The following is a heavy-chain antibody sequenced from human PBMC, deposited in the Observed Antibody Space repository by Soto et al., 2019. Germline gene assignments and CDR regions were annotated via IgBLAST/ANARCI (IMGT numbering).Heavy chain of an antibody. CDR2: ISRSGYST. D-gene: IGHD1-26*01. Sequence: EVQLLESGGTLVQPGGSLRLSCAASGFTFYNYAMSWVRQAQGRGLEWVAGISRSGYSTLYANSVKGRVTISRDNYTNTLYVQMKSLRDGDTAVYYCAKDVLDRSRACCFDHGCQGVMDNVSS. V-gene: IGHV3-23*01. CDR1: GFTFYNYA. CDR3: AKDVLDRSRACCFDH. J-gene: IGHJ5*02.